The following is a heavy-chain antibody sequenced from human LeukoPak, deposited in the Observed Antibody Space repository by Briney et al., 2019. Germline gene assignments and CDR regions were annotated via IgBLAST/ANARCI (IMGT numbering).Heavy chain of an antibody. CDR1: GFTFSSYG. V-gene: IGHV3-30*18. D-gene: IGHD6-19*01. CDR2: ISYDGSNQ. J-gene: IGHJ4*02. CDR3: AKSRGGWYEVQEDY. Sequence: PGGSLRLSCAASGFTFSSYGMHWVRQAPGKGLEWVAVISYDGSNQYYADSVKGRFTISRDNSKNTLSLQMNSLGPEDTALYYCAKSRGGWYEVQEDYWGQGTLVTVSS.